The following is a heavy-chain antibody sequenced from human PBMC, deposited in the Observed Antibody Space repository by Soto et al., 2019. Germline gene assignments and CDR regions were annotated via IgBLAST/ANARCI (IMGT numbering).Heavy chain of an antibody. V-gene: IGHV4-31*03. Sequence: QVQLQESGLGLVKPSQTLSLNCSVSGVPINSGDYYWSWIRQHAGQGLEWIGYIFYSGTTFYNPSLKSRVTISIDASKNQFSLEISSVTAADTAVYYCAKVRGHAFDIRGQGTMVTVSS. CDR1: GVPINSGDYY. CDR2: IFYSGTT. CDR3: AKVRGHAFDI. J-gene: IGHJ3*02. D-gene: IGHD3-10*01.